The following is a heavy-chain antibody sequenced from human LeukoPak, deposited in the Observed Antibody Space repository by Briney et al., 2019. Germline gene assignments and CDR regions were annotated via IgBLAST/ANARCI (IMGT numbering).Heavy chain of an antibody. J-gene: IGHJ4*02. Sequence: GGSLRLSCAASGFTFSSYSMNWVRQAPGKGLEWVSYISSSSSTIYYADSLKGRFTIPRDNAKNSLYLQMNSLRAEDTAVYYCARGLAPEVGSTPDYWGQGTLVTVSS. CDR2: ISSSSSTI. CDR1: GFTFSSYS. CDR3: ARGLAPEVGSTPDY. D-gene: IGHD1-26*01. V-gene: IGHV3-48*04.